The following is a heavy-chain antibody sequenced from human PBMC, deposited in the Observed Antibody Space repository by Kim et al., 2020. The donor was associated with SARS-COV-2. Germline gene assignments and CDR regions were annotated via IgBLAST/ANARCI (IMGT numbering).Heavy chain of an antibody. CDR1: GGSFSGYY. Sequence: SETLSLTCAVYGGSFSGYYWSWIRQPPGKGLEWIGEINHSGSTNYNPSLKSRVTISVDTSKNQFSLKLSSVTAADTAVYYCARGFSQRYYDSSGYYGTYYFDYWGQGTLVTVSS. CDR3: ARGFSQRYYDSSGYYGTYYFDY. J-gene: IGHJ4*02. V-gene: IGHV4-34*01. D-gene: IGHD3-22*01. CDR2: INHSGST.